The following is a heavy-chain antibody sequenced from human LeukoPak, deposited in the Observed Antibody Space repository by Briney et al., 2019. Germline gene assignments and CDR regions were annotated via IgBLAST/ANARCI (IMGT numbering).Heavy chain of an antibody. D-gene: IGHD1-20*01. Sequence: GASVKVSCKASGYTSTSYGISWVRQAPGQGLEWMGWISAYNGNTNYAQKLQGRVTMTTDTSTSTAYMELRSLRSDDTAVYYCARDDEYNWNDAVRYYYYGMDVWGQGTTVTVSS. V-gene: IGHV1-18*01. CDR2: ISAYNGNT. CDR3: ARDDEYNWNDAVRYYYYGMDV. J-gene: IGHJ6*02. CDR1: GYTSTSYG.